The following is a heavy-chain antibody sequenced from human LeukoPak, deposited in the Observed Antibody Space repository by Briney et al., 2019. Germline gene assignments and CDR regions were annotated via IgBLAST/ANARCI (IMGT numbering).Heavy chain of an antibody. V-gene: IGHV3-21*01. D-gene: IGHD3-10*01. Sequence: GGSLRLSCAASGFTFSSYSMNWVRQAPGKGLEWVSSISSSSSYIYYADSVKGRFTISRDNAKNSLYLQMNSLRAEDTAAYYCASTSTRLLWFGELEYNWFDPWGQGTLVTVSS. J-gene: IGHJ5*02. CDR1: GFTFSSYS. CDR2: ISSSSSYI. CDR3: ASTSTRLLWFGELEYNWFDP.